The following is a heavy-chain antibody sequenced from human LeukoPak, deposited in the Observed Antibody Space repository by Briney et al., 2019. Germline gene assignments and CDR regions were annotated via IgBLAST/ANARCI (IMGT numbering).Heavy chain of an antibody. J-gene: IGHJ6*03. D-gene: IGHD6-13*01. CDR1: GFTFSDYY. CDR2: ISSSGSTI. Sequence: PGGSLRLSCAASGFTFSDYYMSWIRQAPGKGLEWVSYISSSGSTIYYADSVKGRFTISRDNAKNSLYLQMNSLRAEDTAVYYCARDQYSSSWYNYYYMDVWGKGTTVTVSS. V-gene: IGHV3-11*04. CDR3: ARDQYSSSWYNYYYMDV.